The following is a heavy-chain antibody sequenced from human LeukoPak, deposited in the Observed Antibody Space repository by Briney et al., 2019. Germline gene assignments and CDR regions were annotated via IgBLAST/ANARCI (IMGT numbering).Heavy chain of an antibody. V-gene: IGHV3-48*03. CDR3: ARRRAVANAFDI. CDR2: ISSSGSTI. Sequence: GGSLRLSCAASGFTFSSYEMNWVRQAPGKGLEWVSYISSSGSTIYYADSVKGRFTISRDNAKNTLYLQMNSLRAEDTAVYYCARRRAVANAFDIWGQGTMVTVSS. D-gene: IGHD6-19*01. CDR1: GFTFSSYE. J-gene: IGHJ3*02.